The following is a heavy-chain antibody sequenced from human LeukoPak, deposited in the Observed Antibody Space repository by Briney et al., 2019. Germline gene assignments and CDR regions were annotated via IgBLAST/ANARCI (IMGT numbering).Heavy chain of an antibody. CDR3: TSALNLVLGELLGY. CDR1: GFIFSKAW. CDR2: IKPKTDDGTT. J-gene: IGHJ4*02. Sequence: PGGSLRLSCAASGFIFSKAWMAWVRQAPGKGLEWVGHIKPKTDDGTTDYAAPVKGRFTISRDDSKSTLYLQMNSLNTEDTAVYFCTSALNLVLGELLGYRGQGTLVTVSS. V-gene: IGHV3-15*01. D-gene: IGHD3-16*01.